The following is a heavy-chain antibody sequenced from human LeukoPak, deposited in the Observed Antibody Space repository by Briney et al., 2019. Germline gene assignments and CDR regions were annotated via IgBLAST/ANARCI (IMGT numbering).Heavy chain of an antibody. CDR3: ARVKGFGVVEYYFDN. CDR1: GGSISSYY. V-gene: IGHV4-4*07. J-gene: IGHJ4*02. CDR2: VSTSGST. Sequence: PSETLSLTCTVSGGSISSYYWSWIRQPAGKGLEWIGRVSTSGSTNYNPSLKIRVTMSVDTSKDQFSLKLSSVTAADTAVYHCARVKGFGVVEYYFDNWGQGALVTVSS. D-gene: IGHD2-8*02.